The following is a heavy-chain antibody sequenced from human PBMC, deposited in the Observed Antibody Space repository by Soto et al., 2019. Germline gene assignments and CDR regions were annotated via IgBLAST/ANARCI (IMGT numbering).Heavy chain of an antibody. CDR3: ARDAPVAFNFAYDLDY. Sequence: QVQLVESGGGVVQPGRSLRLSCAASGFTFSSHGMHWVRQAPGKGLEWVAVIWFDGGNKYYADSVKGRFTISRDNSKDMLSLQMNSLRAEDTALCYRARDAPVAFNFAYDLDYWGQGTLVTVSS. J-gene: IGHJ4*02. V-gene: IGHV3-33*01. D-gene: IGHD3-3*01. CDR2: IWFDGGNK. CDR1: GFTFSSHG.